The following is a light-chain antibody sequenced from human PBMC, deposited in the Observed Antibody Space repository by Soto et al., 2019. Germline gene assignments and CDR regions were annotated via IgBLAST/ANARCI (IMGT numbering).Light chain of an antibody. CDR2: RAS. CDR1: HYVYSN. Sequence: EIVMTQSPATLSVSPGERATLSCTASHYVYSNVAWFQQRPGQAPRLLIYRASARATGTPARFSGSGSGTEFTLTITSLQSEDFALYYCQQYQNLWTFGQGTEEEI. V-gene: IGKV3-15*01. J-gene: IGKJ1*01. CDR3: QQYQNLWT.